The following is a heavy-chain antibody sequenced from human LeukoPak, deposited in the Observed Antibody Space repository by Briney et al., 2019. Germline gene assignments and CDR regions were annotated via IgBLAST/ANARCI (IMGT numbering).Heavy chain of an antibody. V-gene: IGHV4-34*01. Sequence: PSETLSLTCAVYGGSFSGYYWNWIRQPPGKGLEWIGYIYHSGSTYYNPSLKSRVTISVDRSKNQFSLKLSSVTAADTAVYYCARSVVTGPYYMDVWGKGTTVTVSS. CDR1: GGSFSGYY. D-gene: IGHD4-23*01. CDR2: IYHSGST. J-gene: IGHJ6*03. CDR3: ARSVVTGPYYMDV.